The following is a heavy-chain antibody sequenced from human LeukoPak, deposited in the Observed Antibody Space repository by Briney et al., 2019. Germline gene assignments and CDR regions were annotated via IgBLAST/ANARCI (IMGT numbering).Heavy chain of an antibody. CDR3: AKDGIVSPLYYYYMDV. V-gene: IGHV3-53*01. D-gene: IGHD3-22*01. J-gene: IGHJ6*03. Sequence: GGSLRLSCAASGFTVSSNYMSWARQAPGKVLEWVSIIYSGGSTFYADSVKGRFTISRDNSKNTLYLQMNSLRAEDTAVYYCAKDGIVSPLYYYYMDVWGKGTTVTVSS. CDR2: IYSGGST. CDR1: GFTVSSNY.